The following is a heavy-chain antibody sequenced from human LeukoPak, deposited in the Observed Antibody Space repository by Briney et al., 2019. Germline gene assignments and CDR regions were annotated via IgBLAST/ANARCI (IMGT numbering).Heavy chain of an antibody. CDR1: GGTFSSYA. CDR3: ARARPGYSSGWPRFDY. Sequence: GASVTVSCTASGGTFSSYAISWVRQAPGQGLEWMGGIIPIFGTANYAQKFQGRVTITADESTSTAYMELSSLRSEDTAVYYCARARPGYSSGWPRFDYWGQGTLVTVSS. J-gene: IGHJ4*02. D-gene: IGHD6-19*01. CDR2: IIPIFGTA. V-gene: IGHV1-69*13.